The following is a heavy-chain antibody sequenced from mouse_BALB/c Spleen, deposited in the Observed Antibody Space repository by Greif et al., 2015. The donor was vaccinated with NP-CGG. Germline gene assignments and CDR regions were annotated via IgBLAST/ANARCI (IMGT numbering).Heavy chain of an antibody. CDR3: ARSDYGSSYYFDY. J-gene: IGHJ2*01. Sequence: QVQLQQSGAELVRPGSSVKISCKASGYAFSSYWMNWVKQRPGQGLEWIGQIYPGDGDTNYNGKFKGKATLTADKSSSTAYMQLSSLTSEDSAVYFCARSDYGSSYYFDYWGQGTTLTVSS. D-gene: IGHD1-1*01. CDR2: IYPGDGDT. V-gene: IGHV1-80*01. CDR1: GYAFSSYW.